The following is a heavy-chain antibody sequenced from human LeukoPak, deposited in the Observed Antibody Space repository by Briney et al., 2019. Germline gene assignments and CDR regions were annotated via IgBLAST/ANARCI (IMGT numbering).Heavy chain of an antibody. CDR3: ARHDNTAWYCLTN. V-gene: IGHV3-7*01. CDR1: GFTFTTYW. Sequence: GGSLRLSCAASGFTFTTYWMGWVRQAPGKGPEWVANINQVGSSKYFVDSVKGRFIISRDNAKNSLYLQMDSLRAEDTAVYYCARHDNTAWYCLTNWGQGTLVTVSS. D-gene: IGHD6-13*01. CDR2: INQVGSSK. J-gene: IGHJ4*02.